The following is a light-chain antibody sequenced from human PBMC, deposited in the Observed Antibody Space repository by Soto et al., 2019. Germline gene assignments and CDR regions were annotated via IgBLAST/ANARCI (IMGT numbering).Light chain of an antibody. J-gene: IGKJ1*01. CDR1: QSVSSSY. Sequence: EIELTQSPGTLFLSPGERATLSCRASQSVSSSYLAWYQQKPGQAPRLLIYDTSSRATGIPDRFSGSGSGTDFTLAISRLEPEDFAVYYCQQSGSSPSFGQGTKVELK. CDR2: DTS. CDR3: QQSGSSPS. V-gene: IGKV3-20*01.